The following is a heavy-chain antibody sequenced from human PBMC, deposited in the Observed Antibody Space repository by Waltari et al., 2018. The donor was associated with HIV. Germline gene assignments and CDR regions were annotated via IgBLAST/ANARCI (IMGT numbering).Heavy chain of an antibody. V-gene: IGHV3-23*04. CDR1: GFTFTNYA. CDR3: AKDDSTGSSGYYPFHY. D-gene: IGHD3-22*01. CDR2: ISGSGGST. Sequence: EVQLVESGGGLVQPGGSLRLSCAASGFTFTNYAMNWVRQAPGKGLEGVSAISGSGGSTYYADSVKGRFTISRDNSKNTLYLQMNSLRAEDTVLYYCAKDDSTGSSGYYPFHYWGQGTLITVSS. J-gene: IGHJ4*02.